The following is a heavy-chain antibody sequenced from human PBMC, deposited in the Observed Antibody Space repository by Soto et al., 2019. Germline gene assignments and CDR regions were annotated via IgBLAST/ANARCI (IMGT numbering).Heavy chain of an antibody. CDR3: ARHARGYSGYRDAFDI. V-gene: IGHV4-39*01. CDR2: IYYGGST. D-gene: IGHD5-12*01. J-gene: IGHJ3*02. CDR1: GGSISSSSYY. Sequence: SETLSLTCTVSGGSISSSSYYWGWMRQPPGKGLEWIVSIYYGGSTYNNPSLKSGVTISVETSKNQFSLKLSSVTAAETAVYYCARHARGYSGYRDAFDIWGQGTMVTVSS.